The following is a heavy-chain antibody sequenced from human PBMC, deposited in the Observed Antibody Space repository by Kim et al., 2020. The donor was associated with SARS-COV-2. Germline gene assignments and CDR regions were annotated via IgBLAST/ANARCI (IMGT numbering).Heavy chain of an antibody. CDR2: IWYDGSNK. D-gene: IGHD2-15*01. Sequence: GGSLRLSCAASGFTFSSYGMHWVRQAPGKGLEWVAVIWYDGSNKYYGDSVKGRFTISRDNSKNTPYLQMNSLRAEDTAVYYCARFRGGCSGSICYYYYGMDVWGQGTTVTVSS. J-gene: IGHJ6*02. CDR1: GFTFSSYG. CDR3: ARFRGGCSGSICYYYYGMDV. V-gene: IGHV3-33*01.